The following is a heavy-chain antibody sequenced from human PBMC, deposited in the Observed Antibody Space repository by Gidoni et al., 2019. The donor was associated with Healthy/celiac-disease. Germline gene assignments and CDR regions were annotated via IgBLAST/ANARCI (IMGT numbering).Heavy chain of an antibody. CDR3: ARSGYYYGSGSYSAVDY. CDR1: GKTFPSSA. CDR2: INAGNGNT. V-gene: IGHV1-3*01. J-gene: IGHJ4*02. D-gene: IGHD3-10*01. Sequence: QVPLVQSGDEVKKPGASVKVSCKASGKTFPSSAMLLVRQSPGQRLEWMGWINAGNGNTKYSQKFQGRVTITRDISASTAYMELSSLRSEDTAVYYCARSGYYYGSGSYSAVDYWGQGTLVTVSS.